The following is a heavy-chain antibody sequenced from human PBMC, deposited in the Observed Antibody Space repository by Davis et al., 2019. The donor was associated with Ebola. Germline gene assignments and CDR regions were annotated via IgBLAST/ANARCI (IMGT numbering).Heavy chain of an antibody. CDR1: GGSFSGYY. Sequence: SETLSLTCAVYGGSFSGYYWSWIRQPPGKGLEWIGEINHSGSTNYNPSLKSRVTISVDTSKKQFSLKLSSVTAADTAVYYCARDSYYYDSSGYWVLAFDIWGQGTMVTVSS. CDR2: INHSGST. CDR3: ARDSYYYDSSGYWVLAFDI. J-gene: IGHJ3*02. D-gene: IGHD3-22*01. V-gene: IGHV4-34*01.